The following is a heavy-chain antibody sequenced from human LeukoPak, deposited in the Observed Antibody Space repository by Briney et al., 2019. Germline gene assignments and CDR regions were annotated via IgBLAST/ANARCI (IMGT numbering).Heavy chain of an antibody. J-gene: IGHJ6*03. CDR1: GGTFSSYA. CDR3: ARGFLIAPYYYYYYYMDV. CDR2: IIPIFGTA. D-gene: IGHD6-13*01. Sequence: ASVKVSCKASGGTFSSYAISWVRQAPGQGLEWMGGIIPIFGTANYAQKFQGRVTITADESTSTAYMELSSLRSEDTAVYYCARGFLIAPYYYYYYYMDVWGKGTTVTISS. V-gene: IGHV1-69*13.